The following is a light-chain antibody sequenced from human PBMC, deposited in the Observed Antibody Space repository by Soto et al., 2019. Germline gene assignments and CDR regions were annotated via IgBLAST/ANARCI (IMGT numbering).Light chain of an antibody. CDR1: QSINRH. Sequence: EIVLTQSPATLSLSPGERATLSCRASQSINRHLAWYRQKPGQAPRLLIYDASNRATGIPARLSGSGSGTDFTLTISSLVPEDFGVYYCQQRSNWPPVTFGGGTKVEIK. V-gene: IGKV3-11*01. CDR2: DAS. J-gene: IGKJ4*01. CDR3: QQRSNWPPVT.